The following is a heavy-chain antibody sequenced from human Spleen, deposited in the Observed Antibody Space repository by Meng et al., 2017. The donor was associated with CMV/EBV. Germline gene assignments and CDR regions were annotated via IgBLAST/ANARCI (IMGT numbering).Heavy chain of an antibody. CDR1: GYTFTGYY. CDR3: ARGGTGTTFYTLDY. CDR2: IGPNNDGT. Sequence: ASVKVSCKASGYTFTGYYIHWVRQAPGQGLEWMGCIGPNNDGTNYAQKFQGRVSLTRESSISTAYMDLSSLRSDDTDVFYCARGGTGTTFYTLDYWGQGTLVTVSS. V-gene: IGHV1-2*02. J-gene: IGHJ4*02. D-gene: IGHD1-14*01.